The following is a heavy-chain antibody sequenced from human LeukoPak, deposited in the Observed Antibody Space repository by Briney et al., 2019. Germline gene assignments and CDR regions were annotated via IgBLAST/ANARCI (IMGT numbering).Heavy chain of an antibody. D-gene: IGHD3-10*01. Sequence: SETLSLTCTVSGGSISTGTYYWSWIRQPAGKGLEWIGRIHTSGSTNYNPSLKSRVTISVDTSKNQFSLKLSSVTAADTAVYYCARSGSGSYYYYYYYMDVWGKGTTVTISS. CDR3: ARSGSGSYYYYYYYMDV. CDR1: GGSISTGTYY. CDR2: IHTSGST. V-gene: IGHV4-61*02. J-gene: IGHJ6*03.